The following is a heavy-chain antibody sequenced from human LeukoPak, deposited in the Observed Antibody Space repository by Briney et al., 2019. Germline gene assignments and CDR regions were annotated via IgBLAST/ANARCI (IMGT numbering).Heavy chain of an antibody. CDR1: GGSIISSDYF. CDR2: IHYSGSA. CDR3: ARDSRYDSSGHAP. D-gene: IGHD3-22*01. Sequence: SETLSLTCTVSGGSIISSDYFWAWIRQPPGKGLEWIGSIHYSGSAYYGPTLRSRVTISVDTSKNQFSLKVSAVTAAVTAVYYCARDSRYDSSGHAPWGQGILVTVSS. J-gene: IGHJ5*02. V-gene: IGHV4-39*07.